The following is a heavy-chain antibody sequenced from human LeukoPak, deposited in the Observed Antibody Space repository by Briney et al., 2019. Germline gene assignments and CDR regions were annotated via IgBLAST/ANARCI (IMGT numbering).Heavy chain of an antibody. CDR1: GFTFTDAW. D-gene: IGHD3-22*01. CDR3: TTGLIVVISTFDY. V-gene: IGHV3-15*01. CDR2: IKSKTDGGTR. Sequence: PGGSLRLSCAASGFTFTDAWMSWVRQAPGKGLEWVARIKSKTDGGTRDYATRVRGRFTISRDDPKNTLYLQMNSLKTDDTAVYYCTTGLIVVISTFDYWGQGTPVTVSS. J-gene: IGHJ4*02.